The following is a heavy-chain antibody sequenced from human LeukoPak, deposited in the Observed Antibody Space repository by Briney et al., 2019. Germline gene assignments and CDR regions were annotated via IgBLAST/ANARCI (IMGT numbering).Heavy chain of an antibody. D-gene: IGHD2-8*02. J-gene: IGHJ4*02. CDR3: ARGRGYCTGVSCDIDY. Sequence: GGSLRLSCAASGFTFNAYSMSWVRQTPGKGLEWVSNIISRYITNNYAASVKGPFTIYRDTAKNSVFLHLNSLRGDDTAVYYCARGRGYCTGVSCDIDYWGQGTLVTVSS. CDR2: IISRYITN. CDR1: GFTFNAYS. V-gene: IGHV3-48*04.